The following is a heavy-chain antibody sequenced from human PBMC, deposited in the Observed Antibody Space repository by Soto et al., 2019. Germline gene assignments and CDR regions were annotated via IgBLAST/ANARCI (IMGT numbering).Heavy chain of an antibody. CDR1: GYTFRRYG. D-gene: IGHD3-22*01. Sequence: ASVKVSCKASGYTFRRYGISWVRQAPGQGLEWVGWISAYNGDTHYAPKFQDRITLTTEPSTDTAYMALRSMRLDDTAVYYCARDWSRYYDNSGLIWFYWGQGSLVTVSS. CDR2: ISAYNGDT. CDR3: ARDWSRYYDNSGLIWFY. J-gene: IGHJ4*02. V-gene: IGHV1-18*04.